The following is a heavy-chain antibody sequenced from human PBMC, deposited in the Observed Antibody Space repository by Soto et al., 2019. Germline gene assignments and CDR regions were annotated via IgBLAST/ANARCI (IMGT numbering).Heavy chain of an antibody. CDR2: IDSSDSII. J-gene: IGHJ4*02. V-gene: IGHV3-48*01. D-gene: IGHD3-3*01. CDR1: GFTFNNYA. Sequence: EVLLVESGGGLVQPGGSLRLSCAASGFTFNNYAMNWVRQAPGKGLEWVAYIDSSDSIIYYADSVRGRFTISRDNAKNSLHLQIISLRPESTAVYYCARDFWSRFHVWGQGTLVTVYS. CDR3: ARDFWSRFHV.